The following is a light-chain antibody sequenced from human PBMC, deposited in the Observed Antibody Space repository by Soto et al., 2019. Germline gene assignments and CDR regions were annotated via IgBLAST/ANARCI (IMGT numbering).Light chain of an antibody. CDR1: SGHSSYA. CDR2: LNSDGSH. V-gene: IGLV4-69*01. J-gene: IGLJ3*02. CDR3: QTWGTDTRV. Sequence: QPVLTQSPSASASLGASVKLTCTLSSGHSSYAIAWHQQQPEKGPRYLMKLNSDGSHNKGDGIPDRFSGSSSGAERYLTISSLQSDDEADYYCQTWGTDTRVFGGGTKLTVL.